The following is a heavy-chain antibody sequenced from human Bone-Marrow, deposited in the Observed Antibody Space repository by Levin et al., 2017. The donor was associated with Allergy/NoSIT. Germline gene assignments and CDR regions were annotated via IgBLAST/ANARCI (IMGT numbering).Heavy chain of an antibody. CDR2: ISWNSVSI. J-gene: IGHJ6*02. Sequence: GGSLRLSCAASGFTFNDYAMHWVRQAPGKGLEWVSGISWNSVSIGYADSVKGRFTISRDNARNSLYLEMNSLRPEDTAFYYCAKKGDYSSSFKGPMDVWGQGTTVTVSS. V-gene: IGHV3-9*01. CDR3: AKKGDYSSSFKGPMDV. CDR1: GFTFNDYA. D-gene: IGHD2-2*01.